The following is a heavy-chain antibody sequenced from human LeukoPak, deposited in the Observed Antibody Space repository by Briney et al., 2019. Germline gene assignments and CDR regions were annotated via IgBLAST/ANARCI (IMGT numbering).Heavy chain of an antibody. CDR3: ARLDYGGNRDAFDI. CDR1: GDSISSSTYF. D-gene: IGHD4-23*01. Sequence: SETLSLTCTVSGDSISSSTYFWGWIRQPPGKGLEWIGEINHSGSTNYNPSLKSRVTISVDTSKNQFSLKLRSVTAADTAVYYCARLDYGGNRDAFDIWGQGTMVTVSS. CDR2: INHSGST. J-gene: IGHJ3*02. V-gene: IGHV4-39*07.